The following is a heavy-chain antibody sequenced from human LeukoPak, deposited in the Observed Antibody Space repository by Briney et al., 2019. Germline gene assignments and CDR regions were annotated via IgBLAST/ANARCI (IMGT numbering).Heavy chain of an antibody. D-gene: IGHD3-10*01. CDR2: INHSGST. J-gene: IGHJ6*03. Sequence: SETLSLTCTVYVGSFSGYYWSWIRQPPGKGLEWIGEINHSGSTNYNSSLKSRVTISVDTSKNQFSLKLSSVTAADTAVYYCARGYYGSVSRCCHMYIWGEGTTITVS. CDR1: VGSFSGYY. CDR3: ARGYYGSVSRCCHMYI. V-gene: IGHV4-34*01.